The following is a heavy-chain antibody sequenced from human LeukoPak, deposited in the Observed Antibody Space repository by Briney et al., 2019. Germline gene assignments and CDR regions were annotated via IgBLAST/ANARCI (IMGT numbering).Heavy chain of an antibody. CDR3: ARGPPYSSGWYGLGAFDI. D-gene: IGHD6-19*01. J-gene: IGHJ3*02. CDR2: ISAYNGNT. Sequence: ASVKVSCKASGYTFTSYGISWVRQAPGQGLEWMGWISAYNGNTNYAQKLQGRVTMTTVTSTSTAYMELRSLRSDDTAVYYCARGPPYSSGWYGLGAFDIWGQGTMVTVSS. CDR1: GYTFTSYG. V-gene: IGHV1-18*01.